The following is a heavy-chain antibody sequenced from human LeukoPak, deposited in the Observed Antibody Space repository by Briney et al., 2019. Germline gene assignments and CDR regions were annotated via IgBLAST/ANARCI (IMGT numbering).Heavy chain of an antibody. D-gene: IGHD1-1*01. Sequence: SETLSLTCTVSGGFISSSSYYWGWIRQPPGKGLEWIGSIYYSGSTYYNPSPKSRVTISVDTSKNQFSLKLSSVTAADTAVYYCARDLSTRYYYYMDVWGKGATVTVSS. J-gene: IGHJ6*03. V-gene: IGHV4-39*07. CDR1: GGFISSSSYY. CDR2: IYYSGST. CDR3: ARDLSTRYYYYMDV.